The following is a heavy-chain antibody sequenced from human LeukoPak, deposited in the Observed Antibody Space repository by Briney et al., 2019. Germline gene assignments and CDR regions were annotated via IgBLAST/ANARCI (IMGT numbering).Heavy chain of an antibody. J-gene: IGHJ4*02. CDR3: ARGSNWAFDY. D-gene: IGHD1-1*01. Sequence: GGSLRLSCAASGFIFSSYWMSWVRQAPGKGLEGVANIKQDGSEEYYVDSVKGRFTISRDNAKNLLYLQMKSLRAEDTAVYYCARGSNWAFDYWGQGTLVIVSS. CDR2: IKQDGSEE. V-gene: IGHV3-7*01. CDR1: GFIFSSYW.